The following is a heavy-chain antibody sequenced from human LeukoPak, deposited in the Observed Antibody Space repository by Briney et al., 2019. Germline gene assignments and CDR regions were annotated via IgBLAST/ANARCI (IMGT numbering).Heavy chain of an antibody. CDR2: IYYSRST. CDR1: GGSISSYY. J-gene: IGHJ3*02. D-gene: IGHD5-18*01. CDR3: ARHTGYGLPAGAFDI. V-gene: IGHV4-59*08. Sequence: SETLSLTCTVSGGSISSYYGSWIRQPPGKGLEWIGYIYYSRSTNYNPSLKSRVTISVDTSKNQFSLKLSSVTAADTAVYYCARHTGYGLPAGAFDIWGQGTMVTVSS.